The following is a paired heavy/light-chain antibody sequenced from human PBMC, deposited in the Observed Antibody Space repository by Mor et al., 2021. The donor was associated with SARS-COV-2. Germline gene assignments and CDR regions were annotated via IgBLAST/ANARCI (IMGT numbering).Light chain of an antibody. J-gene: IGKJ1*01. Sequence: AIQMTQSPSSLSASVGDRVTITCRASQGIGNDLGWYQQKPGKAPNLLIYEASTLHSGVPSRFSGSGSGTDFTLTINSLQPEDFATYYCLQDYNYPWTFGQGTKVEI. CDR1: QGIGND. V-gene: IGKV1-6*01. CDR3: LQDYNYPWT. CDR2: EAS.
Heavy chain of an antibody. CDR2: ITVYNGNT. CDR1: AYSFPNYG. CDR3: ARVIVLRGRVAFDL. V-gene: IGHV1-18*01. J-gene: IGHJ3*01. Sequence: QGQLVQSGAEVKKPGASVKVSCKASAYSFPNYGITWVRQAPGQGLEWMGWITVYNGNTNYAQRLQGRLTVTTDTSTNTAYMELRDLRSDDTALYYCARVIVLRGRVAFDLWGQGTTVTVSS. D-gene: IGHD2-21*01.